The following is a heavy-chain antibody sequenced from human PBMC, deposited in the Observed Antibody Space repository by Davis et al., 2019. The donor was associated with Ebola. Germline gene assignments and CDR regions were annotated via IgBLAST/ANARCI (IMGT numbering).Heavy chain of an antibody. D-gene: IGHD4-23*01. J-gene: IGHJ4*02. V-gene: IGHV3-23*01. CDR3: ANLDYGDNSGFDY. CDR2: ISGSGGST. Sequence: GGSLRLSCAASGFTFNSYAMSWVRQAPGKGLEWVSAISGSGGSTYYADSVKGRFTISRDNSKNTLYLQMNSLRAEDTAVYYCANLDYGDNSGFDYWGQGTLVTVSS. CDR1: GFTFNSYA.